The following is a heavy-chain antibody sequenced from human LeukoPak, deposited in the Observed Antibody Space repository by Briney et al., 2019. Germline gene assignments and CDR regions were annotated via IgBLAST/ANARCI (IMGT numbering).Heavy chain of an antibody. CDR1: GFTFSSYG. J-gene: IGHJ4*02. V-gene: IGHV3-30*18. CDR3: AKDNYDFWSGYYIDY. Sequence: GGSLRLSSAASGFTFSSYGMHWVRQAPGKGLEWVAVISYDGSNKYYADSVKGRFTISRDNSKNTLYLQMNSLRAEDTAVYYCAKDNYDFWSGYYIDYWGQGTLVTVSS. D-gene: IGHD3-3*01. CDR2: ISYDGSNK.